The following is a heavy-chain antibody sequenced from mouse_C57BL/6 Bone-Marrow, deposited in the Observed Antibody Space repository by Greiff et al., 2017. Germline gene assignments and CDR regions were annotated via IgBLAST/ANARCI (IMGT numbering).Heavy chain of an antibody. D-gene: IGHD2-3*01. CDR1: GYAFTNYL. CDR3: ARRYDGYYFYYFDY. Sequence: QVQLQQSGAELVRPGTSVKVSCKASGYAFTNYLIEWVKQRPGQGLEWIGVINPGSGGTNYNEKFKGKATLTADKSSSTAYMQLSSLTSEYSAVYFCARRYDGYYFYYFDYWGQGTTLTVSS. CDR2: INPGSGGT. J-gene: IGHJ2*01. V-gene: IGHV1-54*01.